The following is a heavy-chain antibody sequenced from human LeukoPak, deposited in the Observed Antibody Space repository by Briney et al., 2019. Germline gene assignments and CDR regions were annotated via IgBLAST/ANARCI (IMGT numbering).Heavy chain of an antibody. Sequence: ASVKVSCKAFGGMSNNHVFSWVRQAPGKGLEWMGGFDPEDGEVIYAQKFQGRVTMTEDRSTDTAYMELSSLRSEDTAVYYCSTDNYYDSSGYPDLRYWGQGTLVTVSS. CDR3: STDNYYDSSGYPDLRY. D-gene: IGHD3-22*01. V-gene: IGHV1-24*01. J-gene: IGHJ4*02. CDR2: FDPEDGEV. CDR1: GGMSNNHV.